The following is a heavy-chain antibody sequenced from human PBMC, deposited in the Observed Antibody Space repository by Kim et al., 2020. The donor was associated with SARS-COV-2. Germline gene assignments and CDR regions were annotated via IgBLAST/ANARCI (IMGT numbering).Heavy chain of an antibody. J-gene: IGHJ6*02. V-gene: IGHV4-59*01. Sequence: LKSRVTISVDTSKNQFSLKLSSVTAADTAVYYCARDAIVGATRRYYGMDVWGQGTTVTVSS. CDR3: ARDAIVGATRRYYGMDV. D-gene: IGHD1-26*01.